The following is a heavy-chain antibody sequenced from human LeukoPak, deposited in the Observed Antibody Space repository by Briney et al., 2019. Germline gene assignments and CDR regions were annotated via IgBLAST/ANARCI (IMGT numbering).Heavy chain of an antibody. CDR3: ARAPHSSGWISDAFDI. CDR1: GFTFSSYG. J-gene: IGHJ3*02. V-gene: IGHV3-30*02. Sequence: GSLRLSCAASGFTFSSYGMHWVRQAPGKGLEWVAFIRYDGSNKYYADSVKGRFTISRDNSKNTLYLQMNSLRAEDTAVYYCARAPHSSGWISDAFDIWGQGTMVTVSS. D-gene: IGHD6-19*01. CDR2: IRYDGSNK.